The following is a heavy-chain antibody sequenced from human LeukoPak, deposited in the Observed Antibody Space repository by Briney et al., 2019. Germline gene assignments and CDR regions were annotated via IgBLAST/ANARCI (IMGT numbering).Heavy chain of an antibody. CDR2: ISAYSGNT. Sequence: ASVKVSCKASGYTFTSYGISWVRHAPGQGLEWMGWISAYSGNTNYAQKLQGRVTMTTDTSTSTAYMELRSLRSDGTAVYYCARDLGGIAAADKADYWGQGTLVTVSS. J-gene: IGHJ4*02. D-gene: IGHD6-13*01. V-gene: IGHV1-18*01. CDR1: GYTFTSYG. CDR3: ARDLGGIAAADKADY.